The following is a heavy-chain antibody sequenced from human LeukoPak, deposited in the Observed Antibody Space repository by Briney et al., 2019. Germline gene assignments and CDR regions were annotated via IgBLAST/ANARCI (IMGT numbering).Heavy chain of an antibody. J-gene: IGHJ6*04. D-gene: IGHD2-2*01. CDR3: ARDRDVVVVPGAIGYYGMDV. CDR2: IIPIFGTA. CDR1: GGTFSIYA. V-gene: IGHV1-69*13. Sequence: SVKVSCKASGGTFSIYAISWVRQAPGQGREWMGGIIPIFGTANYAQKFQGRVTITADESTSTAYMELSSLRSEDTAVYYCARDRDVVVVPGAIGYYGMDVWGKGTTVTVSS.